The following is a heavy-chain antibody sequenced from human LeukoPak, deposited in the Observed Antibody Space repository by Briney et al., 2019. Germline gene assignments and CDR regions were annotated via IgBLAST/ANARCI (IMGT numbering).Heavy chain of an antibody. J-gene: IGHJ3*01. CDR1: GFIVSSNY. Sequence: PGGSLRLSCAASGFIVSSNYMSWVRQAPGKGLEWVSVIYSGGSTYYADSVKGRFTISRDNSKNTLSLQLNSLRVEDTDIYYCAKDIQLSTWGLGTMVTVSS. CDR3: AKDIQLST. CDR2: IYSGGST. V-gene: IGHV3-53*01. D-gene: IGHD5-24*01.